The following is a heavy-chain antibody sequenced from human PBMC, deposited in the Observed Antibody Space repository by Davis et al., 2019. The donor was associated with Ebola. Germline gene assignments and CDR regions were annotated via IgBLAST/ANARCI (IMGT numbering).Heavy chain of an antibody. V-gene: IGHV1-18*04. Sequence: AASVKVSCKASGYTFTSYGIRWVRQAPGQGLEWMGWINPHNGNTNYAQNVQGRVTMTTDTSTSTAYMEVGSLRSEDTAVYYCARELWIQPPDYWGQGTLVTVSS. CDR2: INPHNGNT. J-gene: IGHJ4*02. D-gene: IGHD5-18*01. CDR1: GYTFTSYG. CDR3: ARELWIQPPDY.